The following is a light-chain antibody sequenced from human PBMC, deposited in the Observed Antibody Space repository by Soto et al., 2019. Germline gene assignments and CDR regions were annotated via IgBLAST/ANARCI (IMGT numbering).Light chain of an antibody. CDR2: DAS. V-gene: IGKV3-11*01. J-gene: IGKJ2*01. CDR1: QRVRSY. Sequence: EIVLTQSPATLSLSPGERATLSCRSSQRVRSYLAWYQQKPGQAPRLLIYDASNMATGIPARFSGSGSGTDFTLTISSLETEDFAVYYCQQRSNWPPYTFGQGTTLEIK. CDR3: QQRSNWPPYT.